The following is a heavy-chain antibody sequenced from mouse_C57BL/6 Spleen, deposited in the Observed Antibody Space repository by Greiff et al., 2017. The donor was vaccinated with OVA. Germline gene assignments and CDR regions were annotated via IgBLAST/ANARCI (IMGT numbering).Heavy chain of an antibody. V-gene: IGHV1-80*01. CDR3: AREEDYSNWGFAY. CDR1: GYAFSSYW. CDR2: IYPGDGDT. Sequence: QVQLQQSGAELVKPGASVKISCKASGYAFSSYWMNWVKQRPGKGLEWIGQIYPGDGDTNYNGKFKGKATLTADKSSSTAYMQLSSLTSEDSAVYFCAREEDYSNWGFAYWGQGTLVTVSA. J-gene: IGHJ3*01. D-gene: IGHD2-5*01.